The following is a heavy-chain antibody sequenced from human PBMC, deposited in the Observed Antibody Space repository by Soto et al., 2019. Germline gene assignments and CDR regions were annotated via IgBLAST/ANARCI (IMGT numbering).Heavy chain of an antibody. CDR3: ARTTTLENYFDL. Sequence: QVQLQESGPGLVAPSETLSLTCTVSGDSFSSYYWSWVRQSPGKGLEWIAYIYHSGGIVYNPSLKCRVSMSGDLSMKQFSLHLHSVTAADTGFYYCARTTTLENYFDLWGRGTLVTVSS. CDR2: IYHSGGI. D-gene: IGHD2-15*01. J-gene: IGHJ4*02. V-gene: IGHV4-59*01. CDR1: GDSFSSYY.